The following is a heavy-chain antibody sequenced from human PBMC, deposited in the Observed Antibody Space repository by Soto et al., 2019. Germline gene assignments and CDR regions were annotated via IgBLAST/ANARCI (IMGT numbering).Heavy chain of an antibody. J-gene: IGHJ5*02. CDR3: ARAKNYYGSNCWFDP. Sequence: GGSLRLSCSASGFPLGTHDMGWVRQAPGTGLEWVSSISGPVDKTYYSNAVTGRFTISRDNSKNTLHLQMESLRAEDTATYYCARAKNYYGSNCWFDPWGQGTSVTVSS. CDR1: GFPLGTHD. V-gene: IGHV3-23*01. D-gene: IGHD3-22*01. CDR2: ISGPVDKT.